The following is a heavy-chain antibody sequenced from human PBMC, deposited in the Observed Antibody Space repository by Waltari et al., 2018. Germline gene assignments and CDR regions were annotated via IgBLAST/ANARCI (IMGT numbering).Heavy chain of an antibody. D-gene: IGHD3-10*01. J-gene: IGHJ6*02. CDR2: INPNRGGT. CDR3: AKCLSWFDYYYYGMDV. Sequence: QVQLVQSGAEVKKPGASVKVSCKASGYTFTGYYLPWVRQAPGQGLEWMGRINPNRGGTNYAQKFQGRVTMTRDTSISTAYMELNSLRAEDTAVYYCAKCLSWFDYYYYGMDVWGQGTTVTVSS. CDR1: GYTFTGYY. V-gene: IGHV1-2*06.